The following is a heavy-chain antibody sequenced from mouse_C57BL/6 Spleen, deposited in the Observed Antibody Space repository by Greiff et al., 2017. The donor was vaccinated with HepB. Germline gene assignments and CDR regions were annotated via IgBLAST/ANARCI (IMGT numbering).Heavy chain of an antibody. Sequence: QVQLQQSGPGLVQPSQSLSITCTVPGFSLTSYGVHWVRQSPGKGLEWLGVIWSGGSTDYNAAFISRLSISKDNSKSQVFFKMNSLQADDTAIYYCARNKDYSNYRGDYFDYWGQGTTLTVSS. D-gene: IGHD2-5*01. J-gene: IGHJ2*01. CDR3: ARNKDYSNYRGDYFDY. V-gene: IGHV2-2*01. CDR1: GFSLTSYG. CDR2: IWSGGST.